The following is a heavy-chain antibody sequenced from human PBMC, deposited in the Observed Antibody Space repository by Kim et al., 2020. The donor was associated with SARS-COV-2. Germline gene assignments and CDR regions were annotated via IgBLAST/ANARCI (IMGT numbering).Heavy chain of an antibody. D-gene: IGHD3-22*01. Sequence: SETLSLTCTVSGGSISSSSYYWGWIRQPPGKGLEWIGSIYYSGSTYYNPSLKSRVTISVDTSKNQFSLKLSSVTAADTAVYYCARQRTTDPYFASSGYKYYFDYWGQGTLVTVSS. CDR3: ARQRTTDPYFASSGYKYYFDY. CDR1: GGSISSSSYY. J-gene: IGHJ4*02. V-gene: IGHV4-39*01. CDR2: IYYSGST.